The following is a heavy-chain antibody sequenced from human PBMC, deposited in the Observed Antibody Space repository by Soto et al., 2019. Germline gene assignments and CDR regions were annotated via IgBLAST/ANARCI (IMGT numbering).Heavy chain of an antibody. Sequence: DASVKVSCKASGYTFTSYAMHWVRQAPGQRLEWMGWINAGNGNTKYSQKFQGRVTITRDTSASTAYMELSSLRSEDTAVYYCARGGRQIGVVYWGQGTRVTVSS. D-gene: IGHD3-10*01. J-gene: IGHJ4*02. CDR2: INAGNGNT. V-gene: IGHV1-3*01. CDR1: GYTFTSYA. CDR3: ARGGRQIGVVY.